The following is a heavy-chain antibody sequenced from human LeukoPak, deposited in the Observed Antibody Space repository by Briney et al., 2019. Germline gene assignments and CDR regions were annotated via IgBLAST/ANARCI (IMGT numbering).Heavy chain of an antibody. J-gene: IGHJ5*02. D-gene: IGHD3/OR15-3a*01. CDR1: GYSCTSYS. V-gene: IGHV5-51*01. CDR3: ARRLPGLAAGGNWFDP. CDR2: IYPGDSDT. Sequence: GESLKISCKGSGYSCTSYSIGWVRQMPGKGLEWMGIIYPGDSDTRYSPSFQGQVTISADKSISTAYLQWSNLKASDTAMYYCARRLPGLAAGGNWFDPWGQGTLVAVSS.